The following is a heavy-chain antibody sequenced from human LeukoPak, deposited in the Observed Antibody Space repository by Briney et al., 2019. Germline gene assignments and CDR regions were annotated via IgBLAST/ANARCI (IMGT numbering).Heavy chain of an antibody. V-gene: IGHV3-7*01. D-gene: IGHD1-26*01. Sequence: GGSLRLSCAASGFTFSNYWMSWVRQAPGKGLEWVANIKQDGSEQYYVDSVKGRFTISRDNAKNPLYLQMNSLRAEDTAVYYCARDKIVGATHFDYWGQGTLVTVSS. J-gene: IGHJ4*02. CDR3: ARDKIVGATHFDY. CDR2: IKQDGSEQ. CDR1: GFTFSNYW.